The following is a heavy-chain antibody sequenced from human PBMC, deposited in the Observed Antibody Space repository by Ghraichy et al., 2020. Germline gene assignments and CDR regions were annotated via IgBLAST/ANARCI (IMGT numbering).Heavy chain of an antibody. V-gene: IGHV1-24*01. J-gene: IGHJ3*02. D-gene: IGHD3-22*01. CDR3: ATAISTYHYDTNGDAFDI. Sequence: ASVKVSCKVSGHTLTELFIHWVRQAPGKGLEWMGGHNPEDGDVIYAQTFLDRVTLTQDTSTDTAYIELSSLISEDTAVYYCATAISTYHYDTNGDAFDIWGQETMVTGSS. CDR2: HNPEDGDV. CDR1: GHTLTELF.